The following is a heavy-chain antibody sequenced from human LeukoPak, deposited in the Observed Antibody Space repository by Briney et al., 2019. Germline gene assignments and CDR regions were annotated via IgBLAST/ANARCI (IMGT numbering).Heavy chain of an antibody. D-gene: IGHD2-8*01. Sequence: GGSLRLSCAASGLTFSSSYMSWVRQAPGKGLEWVSIIYIGDNPHYSDSVKGRFTISRHNTKNTLYLQMNNLRAEDTAVYYCARVRQWVFDYWGEGTLVTVSS. CDR2: IYIGDNP. V-gene: IGHV3-53*04. CDR1: GLTFSSSY. CDR3: ARVRQWVFDY. J-gene: IGHJ4*02.